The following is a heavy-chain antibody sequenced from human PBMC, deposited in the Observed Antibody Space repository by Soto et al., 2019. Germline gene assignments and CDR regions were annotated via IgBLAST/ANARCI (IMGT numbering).Heavy chain of an antibody. D-gene: IGHD3-9*01. Sequence: GGSLRLSCAASGFTFSDYYMSWIRQAPGKGLEWVSYISSSGSTIYYADSVKGRFTISRDNAKNSLYLQMNSLRAEDTAVYYGATRRPHVILTGGNPVCDYWGQGTLVTVSS. J-gene: IGHJ4*02. V-gene: IGHV3-11*01. CDR2: ISSSGSTI. CDR3: ATRRPHVILTGGNPVCDY. CDR1: GFTFSDYY.